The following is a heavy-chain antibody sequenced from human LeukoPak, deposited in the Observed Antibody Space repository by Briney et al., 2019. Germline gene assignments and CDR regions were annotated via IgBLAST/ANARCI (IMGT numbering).Heavy chain of an antibody. V-gene: IGHV4-39*07. CDR2: IYYSGST. Sequence: SETLSLTCTVSGGSISSSSYYWGWIRQPPGKGLEWIGSIYYSGSTYYNPSLKSRVTISVDTSKNQFSLKLSSVTAADTAVYYCARLWFGELSFDYWGQGTLVTVSS. CDR3: ARLWFGELSFDY. J-gene: IGHJ4*02. CDR1: GGSISSSSYY. D-gene: IGHD3-10*01.